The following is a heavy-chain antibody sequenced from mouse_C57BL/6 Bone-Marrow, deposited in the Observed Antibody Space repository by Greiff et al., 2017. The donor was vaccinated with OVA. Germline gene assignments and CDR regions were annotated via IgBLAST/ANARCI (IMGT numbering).Heavy chain of an antibody. J-gene: IGHJ3*01. Sequence: QVQLQQSGAELVRPGTSVKVSCKASGYAFTNYLIEWVKQRPGQGLEWIGVINPGSGGTNYNEKFKGKATLTADKSSSTAYMQLSSLTSEYSAVYFCAREGLRRGFAYWGQGTLVTVSA. V-gene: IGHV1-54*01. CDR2: INPGSGGT. CDR1: GYAFTNYL. CDR3: AREGLRRGFAY. D-gene: IGHD2-4*01.